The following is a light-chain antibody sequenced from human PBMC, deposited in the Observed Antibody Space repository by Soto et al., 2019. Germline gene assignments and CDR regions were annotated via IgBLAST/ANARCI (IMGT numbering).Light chain of an antibody. CDR1: QSIDNY. J-gene: IGKJ3*01. CDR3: QQSFTTPLT. CDR2: AAS. Sequence: DIQMTQSPSSLSASVGDRVTITCRASQSIDNYLNWFQQKPGKAPKLLICAASNLQSGVPSRFSGSGSGTDFTLAISSLQSEDFATYYCQQSFTTPLTFGPGTVVDVK. V-gene: IGKV1-39*01.